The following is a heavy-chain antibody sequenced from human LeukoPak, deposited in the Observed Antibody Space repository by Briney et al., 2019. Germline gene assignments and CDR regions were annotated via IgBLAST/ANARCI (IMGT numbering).Heavy chain of an antibody. CDR2: INPNSGGT. CDR1: GYTFTGYY. Sequence: GASVKVSCKASGYTFTGYYMHWVRQAPGQGLEWMGWINPNSGGTNYAQKFQGRVTMTRDTSISTAYMELSRLRSDDTAVYYCARNTIPIFGVAHGVLFDYWGQGTLVTVSS. V-gene: IGHV1-2*02. CDR3: ARNTIPIFGVAHGVLFDY. J-gene: IGHJ4*02. D-gene: IGHD3-3*02.